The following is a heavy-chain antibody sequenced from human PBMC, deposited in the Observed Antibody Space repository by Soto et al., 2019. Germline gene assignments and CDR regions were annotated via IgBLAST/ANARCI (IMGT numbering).Heavy chain of an antibody. CDR2: ISYDGSNK. J-gene: IGHJ5*02. Sequence: QVQLVESGGGVVQPGRSLRLSCAASGFTFSSYAMHWVRQAPGKGLEWVAVISYDGSNKYYADSVKGRFTISRDNSKNTLYLQMNSLRAEDTAVYYCARDRPRINGGSFPGWFDPWGQGTLVTVSS. D-gene: IGHD1-26*01. CDR3: ARDRPRINGGSFPGWFDP. V-gene: IGHV3-30-3*01. CDR1: GFTFSSYA.